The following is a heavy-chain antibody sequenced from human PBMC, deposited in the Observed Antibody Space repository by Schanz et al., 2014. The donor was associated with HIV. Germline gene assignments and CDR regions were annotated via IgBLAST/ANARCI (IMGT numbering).Heavy chain of an antibody. Sequence: EVQLVESGGVVVQPGGSLRISCAASGFTFDDYTMHWVRQAPGKGLEWVSSITESGGRTYYADSVNGRFTISRDNSKNTLYLQMTTLRTEDTAVYYCAKPEYDSSGNSQSHFDYWGQGTLVTVSS. CDR2: ITESGGRT. V-gene: IGHV3-23*04. CDR3: AKPEYDSSGNSQSHFDY. J-gene: IGHJ4*02. CDR1: GFTFDDYT. D-gene: IGHD3-22*01.